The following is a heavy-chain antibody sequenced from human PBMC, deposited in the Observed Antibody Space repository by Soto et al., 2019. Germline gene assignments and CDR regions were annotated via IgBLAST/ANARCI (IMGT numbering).Heavy chain of an antibody. V-gene: IGHV3-30*18. CDR2: ISYDGSNK. CDR3: AKDETAAGDFDY. D-gene: IGHD6-13*01. CDR1: GFTFSRYG. J-gene: IGHJ4*02. Sequence: QVQLVESGGGVVQPGRSLRLSCAASGFTFSRYGMHWVRQAPGKGLEWVAVISYDGSNKYYADSMKGRFTISRDNSKNTLYLQMNSLRAEDTAVYYCAKDETAAGDFDYWGQGTLVTVSS.